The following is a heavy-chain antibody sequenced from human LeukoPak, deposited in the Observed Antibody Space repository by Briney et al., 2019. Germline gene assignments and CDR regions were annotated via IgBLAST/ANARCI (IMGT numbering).Heavy chain of an antibody. V-gene: IGHV3-23*01. J-gene: IGHJ4*02. CDR2: ISGSGGDT. Sequence: GGSLRLSCAAPGFTFRNYAIYWVRQAPGKGLEWVSGISGSGGDTYFADSVKGRFTISRDHSKNTVFLQMDSLRAEDTAVYYCAKTTAGNSSGRYPGWPVDYWGQGTLVTVSS. D-gene: IGHD6-19*01. CDR3: AKTTAGNSSGRYPGWPVDY. CDR1: GFTFRNYA.